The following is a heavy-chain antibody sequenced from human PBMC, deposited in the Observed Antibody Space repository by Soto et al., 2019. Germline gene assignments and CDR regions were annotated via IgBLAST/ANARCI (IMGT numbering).Heavy chain of an antibody. CDR3: ARDRLCSGGSCYWFDP. J-gene: IGHJ5*02. CDR1: GGSISSYY. V-gene: IGHV4-59*01. CDR2: IYYSGST. D-gene: IGHD2-15*01. Sequence: SETLSLTCTVSGGSISSYYWSWIRQPPGKGLEWIGYIYYSGSTNYNPSLKSRVTISVDTSKNQFSLKLSSVTAADTAVYYCARDRLCSGGSCYWFDPWGQGTLVTVSS.